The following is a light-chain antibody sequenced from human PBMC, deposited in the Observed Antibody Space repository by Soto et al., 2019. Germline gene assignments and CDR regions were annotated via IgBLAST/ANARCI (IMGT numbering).Light chain of an antibody. J-gene: IGLJ3*02. CDR3: EAWDNSLNARGV. CDR1: RANIGNNA. V-gene: IGLV1-44*01. CDR2: NNI. Sequence: QSVLTQPPSASGTPGQWVTISCSGSRANIGNNAVIWYQQLPGTAPNLLIYNNIQRPSGVPDRFSGSKSGTSASLAISGLHSEDEADYYCEAWDNSLNARGVFGGGTKLTVL.